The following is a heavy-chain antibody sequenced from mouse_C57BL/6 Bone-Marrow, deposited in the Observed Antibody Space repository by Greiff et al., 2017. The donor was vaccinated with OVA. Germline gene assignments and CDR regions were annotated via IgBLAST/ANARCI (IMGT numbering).Heavy chain of an antibody. CDR1: GYTFTSYW. J-gene: IGHJ1*03. CDR3: ARENYYGSSYWYFDV. D-gene: IGHD1-1*01. CDR2: IDPSDSYT. V-gene: IGHV1-69*01. Sequence: QVQLQQPGAELVMPGASVKLSCKASGYTFTSYWMHWVKQRPGQGLEWIGEIDPSDSYTNYNQKFKGKSTLTVDKSSSPAYMQLSSLTSEDSAVYYCARENYYGSSYWYFDVWGTGTTVTVSS.